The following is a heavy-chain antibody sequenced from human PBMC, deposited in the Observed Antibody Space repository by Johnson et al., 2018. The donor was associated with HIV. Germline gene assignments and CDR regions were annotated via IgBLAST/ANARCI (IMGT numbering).Heavy chain of an antibody. CDR2: IGTAGDT. D-gene: IGHD3-3*01. CDR1: GFTFSTHD. J-gene: IGHJ3*02. V-gene: IGHV3-13*01. CDR3: AKDPRSGPPVRGAFDI. Sequence: VQVVESGGGLVQPGGSLRLSCAASGFTFSTHDMHWVRQASGKGLEWVSAIGTAGDTYYPGSVQGRFTISRENAKNSLYRQMNSLRAEDTALYYCAKDPRSGPPVRGAFDIWGQGTMVTVSS.